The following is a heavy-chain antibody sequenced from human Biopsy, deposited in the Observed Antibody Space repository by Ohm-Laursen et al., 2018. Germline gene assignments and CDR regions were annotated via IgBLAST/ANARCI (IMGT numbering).Heavy chain of an antibody. V-gene: IGHV4-39*01. CDR2: IFYSGIT. Sequence: TLSLTCSVSGGSVSSNVAYWAWIRQPPGKGLESIGSIFYSGITYYNPSLQSRVTISVDTSKNQFSLNRTSVTAADTAVYYCARHPTGFWFDPWGQGTLVIVSS. CDR1: GGSVSSNVAY. J-gene: IGHJ5*02. CDR3: ARHPTGFWFDP.